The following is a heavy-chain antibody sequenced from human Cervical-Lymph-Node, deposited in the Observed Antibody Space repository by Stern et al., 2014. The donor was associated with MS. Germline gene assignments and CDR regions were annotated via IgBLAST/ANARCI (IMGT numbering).Heavy chain of an antibody. D-gene: IGHD1-26*01. CDR1: RDTFTRHA. CDR3: ARAGGSTVGYYVDY. Sequence: QVQLGESGAAVKKPGSSVKDSCQTSRDTFTRHALNWVRQAPGQGLEWMGGIIPNFGTTSHGQKFRDRVTITADASTNTVYMELNSLRSEDTAVYFCARAGGSTVGYYVDYWGQGTLVTVSS. J-gene: IGHJ4*02. V-gene: IGHV1-69*01. CDR2: IIPNFGTT.